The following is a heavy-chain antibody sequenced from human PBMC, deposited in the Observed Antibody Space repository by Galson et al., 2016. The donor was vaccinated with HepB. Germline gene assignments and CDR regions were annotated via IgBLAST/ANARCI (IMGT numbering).Heavy chain of an antibody. CDR2: ISRRGDST. Sequence: SLRLSCAASGFTFSGFSMTWVRQVPGKGPEWVSEISRRGDSTNYADSVKGRFTISRDNAKNSLYLQLNSLRAEDTAVYYCARAGLDFGLVHFYWGQGALGPGSS. J-gene: IGHJ1*01. V-gene: IGHV3-21*04. CDR1: GFTFSGFS. D-gene: IGHD3/OR15-3a*01. CDR3: ARAGLDFGLVHFY.